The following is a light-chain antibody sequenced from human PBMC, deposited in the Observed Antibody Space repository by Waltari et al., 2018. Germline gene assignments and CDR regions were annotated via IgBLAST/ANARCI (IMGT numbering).Light chain of an antibody. CDR1: QTITNY. CDR3: QQTYITPRT. CDR2: GAS. Sequence: DIRMTQFPTSLSASVEDRVTITCRASQTITNYLNWYQQKSGKAPRLLIYGASNLQGGVPSRFRGSGSGTDFTLTISNLQPEDFATYYCQQTYITPRTFGQGTKVEIK. V-gene: IGKV1-39*01. J-gene: IGKJ1*01.